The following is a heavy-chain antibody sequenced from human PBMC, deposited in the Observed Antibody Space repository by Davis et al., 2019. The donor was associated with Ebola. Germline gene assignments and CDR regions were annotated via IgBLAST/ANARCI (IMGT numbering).Heavy chain of an antibody. Sequence: PGGSLRLSCAASGFTFSSYAMSWVRQAPGKGLEWVSAISGSGGSTYYADSVKGRFTISRDNSKNTLYLQMNSLRAEDTAVYYCAKDLLSLYYDSSGLSDYWGQGTLVTVSS. D-gene: IGHD3-22*01. V-gene: IGHV3-23*01. CDR1: GFTFSSYA. J-gene: IGHJ4*02. CDR2: ISGSGGST. CDR3: AKDLLSLYYDSSGLSDY.